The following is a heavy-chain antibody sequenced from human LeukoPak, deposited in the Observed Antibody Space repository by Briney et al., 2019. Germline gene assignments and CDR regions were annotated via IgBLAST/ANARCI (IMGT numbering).Heavy chain of an antibody. J-gene: IGHJ3*02. CDR2: IHYSGST. V-gene: IGHV4-30-4*01. CDR1: GGSISSGDYY. Sequence: SQTLSLTCTVSGGSISSGDYYWSWIRQPPGKGLEWIGYIHYSGSTYYNPSLKSRASISVDTSKNQFSLKLSSVTAADTAVYYCANYGDYGTYAFDIWGQGTMVTVSS. D-gene: IGHD4-17*01. CDR3: ANYGDYGTYAFDI.